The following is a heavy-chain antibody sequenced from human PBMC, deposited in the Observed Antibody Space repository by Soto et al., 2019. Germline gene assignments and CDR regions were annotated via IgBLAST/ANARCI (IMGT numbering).Heavy chain of an antibody. D-gene: IGHD3-22*01. V-gene: IGHV5-10-1*01. Sequence: SLKISCKGSGYSFAGYWITWVRQKPGKGLEWMGRIDPSDSQTYYSPSFRGHVTISVTKSITTVFLQWSSLRASGTAMYYCARQIYDSDTGPNFQYYFDSWGQGTPVTVSS. CDR1: GYSFAGYW. J-gene: IGHJ4*02. CDR3: ARQIYDSDTGPNFQYYFDS. CDR2: IDPSDSQT.